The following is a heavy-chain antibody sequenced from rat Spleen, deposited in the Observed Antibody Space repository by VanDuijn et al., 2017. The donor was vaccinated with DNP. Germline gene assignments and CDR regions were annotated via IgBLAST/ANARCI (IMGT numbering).Heavy chain of an antibody. D-gene: IGHD1-9*01. CDR2: ISYSGST. J-gene: IGHJ1*01. CDR1: GYSITSNY. CDR3: ARGVSSYYGYNSYWYFDF. V-gene: IGHV3-1*01. Sequence: EVQLQESGPGLVKPSQSLSLTCSVTGYSITSNYWAWIRKFPGNKMEYIGHISYSGSTNYNPSLKSRISITRDTSKNHFFLQLNSVTSEDTATYYCARGVSSYYGYNSYWYFDFWGPGTVVTVSS.